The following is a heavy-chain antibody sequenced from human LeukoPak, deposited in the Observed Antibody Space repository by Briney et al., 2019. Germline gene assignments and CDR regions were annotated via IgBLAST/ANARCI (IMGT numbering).Heavy chain of an antibody. Sequence: GASVKVSCKASGGTFSSYAISWVRQAPGQGLEWMGIINPSGGSTSYAQKFQGRVTMTRDTSTSTVYMELSSLRSEDTAVYYCARESGYSSSWYVEDYYGMDVWGQGTTVTVSS. CDR3: ARESGYSSSWYVEDYYGMDV. D-gene: IGHD6-13*01. CDR1: GGTFSSYA. V-gene: IGHV1-46*01. CDR2: INPSGGST. J-gene: IGHJ6*02.